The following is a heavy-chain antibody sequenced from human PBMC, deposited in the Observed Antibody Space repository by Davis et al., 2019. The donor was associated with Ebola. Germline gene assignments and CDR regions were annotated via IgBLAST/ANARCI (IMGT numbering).Heavy chain of an antibody. CDR3: ARAHYYGSGNYYLFDP. Sequence: PSETLSLTCTVSGGSISSYYWSWIRQPAGKGLEWIGRIYTSGSTNYSPSLKNRVTMSVDTAKNQFFLKLSSVTAADTAVYYCARAHYYGSGNYYLFDPWGQGTLVTVSS. CDR1: GGSISSYY. V-gene: IGHV4-4*07. CDR2: IYTSGST. D-gene: IGHD3-10*01. J-gene: IGHJ5*02.